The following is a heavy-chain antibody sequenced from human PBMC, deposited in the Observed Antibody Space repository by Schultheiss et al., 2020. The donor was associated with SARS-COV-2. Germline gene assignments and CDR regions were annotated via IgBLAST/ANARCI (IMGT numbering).Heavy chain of an antibody. CDR3: ARHPGRRIAARGVYYYYYMDV. CDR2: IYHSGST. J-gene: IGHJ6*03. Sequence: SETLSLTCTVSGGSISSYYWSWIRQPPGKGLEWIGYIYHSGSTYYNPSLKSRVTMSVDTSKNQFSLKLSSVTAADTAVYYCARHPGRRIAARGVYYYYYMDVWGKGTTVTVSS. D-gene: IGHD6-6*01. CDR1: GGSISSYY. V-gene: IGHV4-59*04.